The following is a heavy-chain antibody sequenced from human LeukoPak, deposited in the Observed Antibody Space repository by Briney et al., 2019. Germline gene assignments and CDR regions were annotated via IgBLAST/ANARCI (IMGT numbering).Heavy chain of an antibody. CDR3: ARSLRVRGVPDYMDV. CDR2: IHKNAIT. J-gene: IGHJ6*03. D-gene: IGHD3-10*02. V-gene: IGHV3-53*01. CDR1: GFTVSSNY. Sequence: AGGSLRLSCAASGFTVSSNYMTWVRQAPGKGLEWVSVIHKNAITYYADTVKGRFTISRDNSKNMLYLQINNLRAEDTAVYYCARSLRVRGVPDYMDVWGKGTTVIISS.